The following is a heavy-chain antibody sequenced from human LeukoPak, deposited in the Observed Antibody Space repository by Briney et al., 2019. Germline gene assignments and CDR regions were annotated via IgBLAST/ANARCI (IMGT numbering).Heavy chain of an antibody. Sequence: SVKVSCKASGGTFSNYAISWVRQAPGQGLEWMGGIIPIFGTANYAQKFQGRVTITTDESTSTAYTELSSLRSEDTAVYYCARDGRLRFLEWESYYYYMDVWGKGTTVTVSS. CDR1: GGTFSNYA. CDR3: ARDGRLRFLEWESYYYYMDV. J-gene: IGHJ6*03. D-gene: IGHD3-3*01. V-gene: IGHV1-69*05. CDR2: IIPIFGTA.